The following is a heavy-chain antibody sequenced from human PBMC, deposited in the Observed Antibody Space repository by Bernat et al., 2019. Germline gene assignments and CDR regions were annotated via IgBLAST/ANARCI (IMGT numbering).Heavy chain of an antibody. D-gene: IGHD3-3*01. V-gene: IGHV3-21*02. CDR2: ISSTGTYI. J-gene: IGHJ4*02. Sequence: EVQLVESGGGLVKPGGSLRLSCVASGFSFSKYTINWVRQAPGKGLEWVSSISSTGTYIYYADSVKGRFTVSRDNANDSLYLQVNGLRAEDTAVYYCANDFWSGFYVGNFWGQGTLVGVSS. CDR3: ANDFWSGFYVGNF. CDR1: GFSFSKYT.